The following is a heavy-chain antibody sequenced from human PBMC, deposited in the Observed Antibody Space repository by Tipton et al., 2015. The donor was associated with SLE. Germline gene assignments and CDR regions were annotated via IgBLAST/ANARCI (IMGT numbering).Heavy chain of an antibody. J-gene: IGHJ4*02. CDR3: ARHRSLFGYDY. D-gene: IGHD3-3*01. CDR2: ISGGAGIT. V-gene: IGHV3-23*01. CDR1: GFTFNTHA. Sequence: GSLRLSCAASGFTFNTHAMSWVRQAPGKGLEWISVISGGAGITDYAESVKGRFTISRDNAKNALYLQMNSLRAEDTAVYYCARHRSLFGYDYWGQGTLVTVSS.